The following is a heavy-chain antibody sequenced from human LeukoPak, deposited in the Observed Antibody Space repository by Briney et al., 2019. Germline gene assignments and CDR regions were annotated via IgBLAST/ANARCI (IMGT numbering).Heavy chain of an antibody. Sequence: ASVKVSCKASGYTFTGYYMHRVRQAPGQGLEWMGWMNPNSGNTGYAQKFQGRVTITRNTSISTAYMELSSLRSEDTAVYYCARGNYYDSSGYYWSVNWFDPWGQGTLVTVSS. CDR1: GYTFTGYY. CDR2: MNPNSGNT. V-gene: IGHV1-8*03. D-gene: IGHD3-22*01. J-gene: IGHJ5*02. CDR3: ARGNYYDSSGYYWSVNWFDP.